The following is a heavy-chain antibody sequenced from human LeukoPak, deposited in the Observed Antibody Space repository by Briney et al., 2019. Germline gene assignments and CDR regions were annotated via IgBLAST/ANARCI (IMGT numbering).Heavy chain of an antibody. CDR3: ARDPDYYDECCYT. Sequence: PSETLSLTCTVSGGSVSSNRFYWGWIRQPPGKGLEWIGSMYYSGGTYYNPSLQSRVTISADTYKNQFSLKLTAVTVADTAVYYCARDPDYYDECCYTWGQGTLVSVRS. D-gene: IGHD3-22*01. J-gene: IGHJ5*02. V-gene: IGHV4-39*07. CDR2: MYYSGGT. CDR1: GGSVSSNRFY.